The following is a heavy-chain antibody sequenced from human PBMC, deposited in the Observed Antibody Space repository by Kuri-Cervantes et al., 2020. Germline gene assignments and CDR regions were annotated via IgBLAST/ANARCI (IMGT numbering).Heavy chain of an antibody. D-gene: IGHD3-22*01. CDR2: IYPGDSDT. CDR1: GDSFTSYW. J-gene: IGHJ5*02. V-gene: IGHV5-51*01. Sequence: GGSLRLSCKGSGDSFTSYWIGWVRQMPGKGLEWMGIIYPGDSDTRYSPSFQGQVTISADKSISTAYLQWSSLKASDTAMYYCARQRIHYDSSGYLDPWGQGTLVTVSS. CDR3: ARQRIHYDSSGYLDP.